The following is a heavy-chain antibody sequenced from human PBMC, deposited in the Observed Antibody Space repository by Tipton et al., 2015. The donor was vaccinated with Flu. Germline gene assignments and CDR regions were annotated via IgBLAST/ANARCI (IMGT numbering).Heavy chain of an antibody. CDR2: ISGSGGST. J-gene: IGHJ1*01. CDR1: GFTFSSYA. Sequence: SLRLSCAASGFTFSSYAMSWVRQAPGKGLEWVSAISGSGGSTYYADSVKGRFTISRDNSKNTPYLQMNSLRAEDTAVYYCAKDQEQQLEYFQHWGQGTLVTVSS. CDR3: AKDQEQQLEYFQH. V-gene: IGHV3-23*01. D-gene: IGHD6-13*01.